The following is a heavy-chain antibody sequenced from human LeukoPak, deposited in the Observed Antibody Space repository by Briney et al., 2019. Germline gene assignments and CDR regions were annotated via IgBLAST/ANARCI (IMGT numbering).Heavy chain of an antibody. Sequence: GGSLRLSCAASGFTFSSYAMSWVRQAPGKGLEWVSAISGSGGSTYYADSVKGRFTISRDNSKNTLYLQMNNLRAEDTAVYYCAKDQGYSGYDLPSALGNWGQGTLVTVSS. V-gene: IGHV3-23*01. D-gene: IGHD5-12*01. CDR2: ISGSGGST. CDR3: AKDQGYSGYDLPSALGN. CDR1: GFTFSSYA. J-gene: IGHJ4*02.